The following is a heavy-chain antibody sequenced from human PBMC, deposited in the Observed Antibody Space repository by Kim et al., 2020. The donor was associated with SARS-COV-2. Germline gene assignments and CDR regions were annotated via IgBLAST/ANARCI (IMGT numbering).Heavy chain of an antibody. Sequence: GESLKISCKGSGYSFTSYWIGWVRQMPGKGLEWMGIIYPGDSDTRYSPSFQGQVTISADKSISTAYLQWSSLKASDTAMYYCARHVHSSSSGSSGSLYGMDVWGQGTTVTVAS. CDR1: GYSFTSYW. V-gene: IGHV5-51*01. D-gene: IGHD6-6*01. CDR2: IYPGDSDT. J-gene: IGHJ6*02. CDR3: ARHVHSSSSGSSGSLYGMDV.